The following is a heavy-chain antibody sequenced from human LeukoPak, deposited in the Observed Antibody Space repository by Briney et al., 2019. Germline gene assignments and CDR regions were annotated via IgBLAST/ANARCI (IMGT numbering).Heavy chain of an antibody. D-gene: IGHD2-2*01. CDR2: ISYDGSNK. CDR1: EFTVSSNY. CDR3: AKDDYRYCSSTSCYGAFDI. J-gene: IGHJ3*02. Sequence: GGSLRLSCAASEFTVSSNYMSWVRQAPGKGLEWVAVISYDGSNKYYADSVKGRFTISRDNSKNTLYLQMNSLRAEDTAVYYCAKDDYRYCSSTSCYGAFDIWGQGTMVIVSS. V-gene: IGHV3-30*18.